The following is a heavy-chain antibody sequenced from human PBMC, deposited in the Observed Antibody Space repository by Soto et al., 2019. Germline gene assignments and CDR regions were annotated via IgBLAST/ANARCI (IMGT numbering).Heavy chain of an antibody. CDR2: ISGYNGNT. CDR1: GYTFTNYG. CDR3: ASIADCSITTCSVPSRFHIRGYYYYYGLDV. V-gene: IGHV1-18*01. D-gene: IGHD2-2*01. J-gene: IGHJ6*02. Sequence: QVRLVQSAAEVKKPGASVKVSCKASGYTFTNYGISWVRQAPGHGLEWMGWISGYNGNTHLARKLQGRVTMTTDTPTNTAFMELRSLRSDDTAVYYWASIADCSITTCSVPSRFHIRGYYYYYGLDVWGQGTRVAVSS.